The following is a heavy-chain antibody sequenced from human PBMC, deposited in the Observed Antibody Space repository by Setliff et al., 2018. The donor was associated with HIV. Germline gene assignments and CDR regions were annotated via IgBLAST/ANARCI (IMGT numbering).Heavy chain of an antibody. V-gene: IGHV1-69*06. J-gene: IGHJ3*01. Sequence: GASVKVSCKASGGSFRNYAINRVRQAPGQGLEWMGGIIPLLGTPNYAHKFQGRVTITADKYSSTVYMELSSLRSEDSAVFYCARDRSGIAVAAPDAFDVWGQGTMVTVSS. CDR2: IIPLLGTP. D-gene: IGHD6-19*01. CDR1: GGSFRNYA. CDR3: ARDRSGIAVAAPDAFDV.